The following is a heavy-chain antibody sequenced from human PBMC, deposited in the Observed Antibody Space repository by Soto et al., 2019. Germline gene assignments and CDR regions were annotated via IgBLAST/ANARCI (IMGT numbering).Heavy chain of an antibody. Sequence: SETLSLTCAVYGGSFSGYYWSWIRQPPGKGLEWIGEINHSGSTNYNPSLKSRVTISVDTSKNQFSLKLSSVTAADTAVYYCARGFFRGAGGYWFDPWGQGTLVTVSS. D-gene: IGHD3-10*01. CDR2: INHSGST. J-gene: IGHJ5*02. CDR3: ARGFFRGAGGYWFDP. V-gene: IGHV4-34*01. CDR1: GGSFSGYY.